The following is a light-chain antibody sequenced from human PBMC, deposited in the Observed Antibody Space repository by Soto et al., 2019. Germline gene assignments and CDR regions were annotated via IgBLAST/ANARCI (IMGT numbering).Light chain of an antibody. V-gene: IGKV3-20*01. Sequence: EIVLTQSPGTLSLSPGETATLSCRASQSVRSNYLAWYQHKIGQAPRLLMSGASSRATGIPERFTGRGSGTDFTLTIRGLEPEDFAVYFCQQYVSSPLTFGGGTKVEIK. J-gene: IGKJ4*01. CDR3: QQYVSSPLT. CDR2: GAS. CDR1: QSVRSNY.